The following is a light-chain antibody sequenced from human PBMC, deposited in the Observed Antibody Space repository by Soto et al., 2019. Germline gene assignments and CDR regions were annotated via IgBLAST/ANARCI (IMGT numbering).Light chain of an antibody. CDR3: SSYTSSSTLQV. CDR2: DVS. J-gene: IGLJ1*01. CDR1: SSDVGGYNY. Sequence: QSALTQPASVSGSPGQSITISCTGTSSDVGGYNYVSWYQQHPGKAPKLMIYDVSNRPSGVSNRFSGSKSGNTASLTISGLQAEDEDEYYCSSYTSSSTLQVFGTGTKVTVL. V-gene: IGLV2-14*01.